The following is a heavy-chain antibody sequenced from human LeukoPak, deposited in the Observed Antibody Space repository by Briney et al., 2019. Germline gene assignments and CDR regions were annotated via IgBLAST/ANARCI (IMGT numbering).Heavy chain of an antibody. D-gene: IGHD5-24*01. CDR2: ISGSGGST. CDR3: AKDQRWLQLGPPGD. J-gene: IGHJ4*02. CDR1: GFTFSSYA. Sequence: GGSLRLSCAASGFTFSSYAMSWVRQAPGKGLEWVSAISGSGGSTYYADSVKGRFTTSRDNSKNSLYLQMNSLRAEDTALYYCAKDQRWLQLGPPGDWGQGTLVTVSS. V-gene: IGHV3-23*01.